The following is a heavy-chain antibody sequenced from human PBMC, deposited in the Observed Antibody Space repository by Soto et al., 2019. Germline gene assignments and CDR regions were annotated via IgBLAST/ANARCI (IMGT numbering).Heavy chain of an antibody. D-gene: IGHD4-4*01. Sequence: PGGSLRLSCAASGFTFSSYWMHWVRQAPGKGLVWVSRINSDGSSTSYADSVKGRFTISRDNAKNTLYLQMNSLRAEDTAVYYCARWSTVTGWPTLIHNYYYYGMDVWGQGTTVTVSS. V-gene: IGHV3-74*01. CDR1: GFTFSSYW. CDR2: INSDGSST. CDR3: ARWSTVTGWPTLIHNYYYYGMDV. J-gene: IGHJ6*02.